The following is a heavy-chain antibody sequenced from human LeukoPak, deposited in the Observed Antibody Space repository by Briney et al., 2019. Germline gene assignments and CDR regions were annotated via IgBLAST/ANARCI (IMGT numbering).Heavy chain of an antibody. D-gene: IGHD1-26*01. CDR2: INPSSDST. CDR3: AAYSGSYGPYYYGMDV. CDR1: GYTFTSYY. J-gene: IGHJ6*02. Sequence: ASVKVSCKASGYTFTSYYMHWVRQAPGQGLEWMGIINPSSDSTSYAQKFQGRVTMTRGTSTSTVYMELSSLRSEDTAVYYCAAYSGSYGPYYYGMDVWGQGTTVTVSS. V-gene: IGHV1-46*01.